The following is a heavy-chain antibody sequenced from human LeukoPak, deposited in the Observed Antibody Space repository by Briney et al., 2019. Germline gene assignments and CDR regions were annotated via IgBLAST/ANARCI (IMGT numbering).Heavy chain of an antibody. CDR3: ARGGYSYGYYYFDY. V-gene: IGHV1-46*01. CDR2: INPSGGST. D-gene: IGHD5-18*01. Sequence: DSVKVSCKASGYTFTSYYMHWVRQAPGQGLEWMGIINPSGGSTSYAQKCQGRVTKTRDTSTSTVYMELGSLRSEDTAVYYCARGGYSYGYYYFDYWGQGTLVTVSS. CDR1: GYTFTSYY. J-gene: IGHJ4*02.